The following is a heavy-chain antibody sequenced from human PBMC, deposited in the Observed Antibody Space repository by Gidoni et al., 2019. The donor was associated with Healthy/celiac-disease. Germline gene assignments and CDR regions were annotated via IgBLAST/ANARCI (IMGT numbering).Heavy chain of an antibody. Sequence: QVQLVESGGGVVQPGRSLRLSCAASGFTFSSYAMHWVRQAPGKGLEWVAVISYEGSNKYYADSVKGRFTISRDNSKNTLYLQMNSLRAEDTAVYYCARDRGGDGYNAFDYWGQGTLVTVSS. CDR3: ARDRGGDGYNAFDY. J-gene: IGHJ4*02. CDR1: GFTFSSYA. V-gene: IGHV3-30-3*01. CDR2: ISYEGSNK. D-gene: IGHD3-16*01.